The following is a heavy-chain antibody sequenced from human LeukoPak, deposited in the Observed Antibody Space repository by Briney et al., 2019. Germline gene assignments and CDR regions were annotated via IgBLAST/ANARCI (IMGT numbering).Heavy chain of an antibody. V-gene: IGHV4-4*02. D-gene: IGHD1-14*01. CDR2: IHRSGST. CDR3: AREIVGGFNPGAY. J-gene: IGHJ4*02. Sequence: SETLSLTCTVSPDSTTSNFWSWVRQPPGKGLEWIGEIHRSGSTNYNPSLQSRVTISIDRSKNQIALELSSATAADTAVHYCAREIVGGFNPGAYWGQGTLVTVSS. CDR1: PDSTTSNF.